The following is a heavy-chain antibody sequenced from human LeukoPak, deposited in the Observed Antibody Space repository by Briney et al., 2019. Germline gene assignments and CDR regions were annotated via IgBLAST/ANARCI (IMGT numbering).Heavy chain of an antibody. Sequence: PGGSLRLPCAASGFTFTNAWMSWVRQAPGKGLEWVGRIKSKTNGETTDYAAPVQGRFTISRDDSKNMLYLQMNGLQAEDTALYYCVATYYYDTSGSITQANFGYWGQGTLVTVSS. V-gene: IGHV3-15*01. CDR3: VATYYYDTSGSITQANFGY. D-gene: IGHD3-22*01. CDR1: GFTFTNAW. CDR2: IKSKTNGETT. J-gene: IGHJ4*02.